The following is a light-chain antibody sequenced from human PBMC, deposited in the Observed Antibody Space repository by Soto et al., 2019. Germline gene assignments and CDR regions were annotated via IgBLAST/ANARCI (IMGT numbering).Light chain of an antibody. V-gene: IGKV1-39*01. CDR1: QSIDNY. Sequence: DIQMTQSPSSLSASVGDRLTITCRASQSIDNYLNWYQQKPGKAPNLLVYGASSLQSGVPSRFSGSGSGTEFTLTINSLQPEDFATYYCQQTYSSVYTFGQGTKVDIK. CDR3: QQTYSSVYT. J-gene: IGKJ1*01. CDR2: GAS.